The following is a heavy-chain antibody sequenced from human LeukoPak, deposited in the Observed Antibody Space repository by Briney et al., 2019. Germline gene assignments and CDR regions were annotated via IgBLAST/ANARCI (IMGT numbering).Heavy chain of an antibody. D-gene: IGHD6-6*01. CDR3: ARVYSSSGYNWFDP. Sequence: SSEILSLTCAVYGESFSGYFWSWIRQPPGEGLEWIAEINHSGSTNYNPSLKSRVTISVDTSKDQFSLKLSSVTAADTAVYYCARVYSSSGYNWFDPWGQGTLVTVSS. CDR1: GESFSGYF. CDR2: INHSGST. J-gene: IGHJ5*02. V-gene: IGHV4-34*01.